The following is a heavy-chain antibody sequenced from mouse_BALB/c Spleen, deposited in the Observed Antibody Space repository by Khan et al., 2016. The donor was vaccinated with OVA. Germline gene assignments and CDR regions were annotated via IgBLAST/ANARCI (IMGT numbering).Heavy chain of an antibody. D-gene: IGHD2-9*01. CDR2: IWGDGSA. CDR3: ARAYYGNDREAMDY. CDR1: GFSLTGSG. J-gene: IGHJ4*01. Sequence: QVQLKESGPGLVAPSQSLSITCTVSGFSLTGSGVNWVRQPPGKGLEWLGLIWGDGSADYNSALNSRLSISKDNSKSQAFLKLNSLQTDETARDECARAYYGNDREAMDYWGQGTSVTVSS. V-gene: IGHV2-6-7*01.